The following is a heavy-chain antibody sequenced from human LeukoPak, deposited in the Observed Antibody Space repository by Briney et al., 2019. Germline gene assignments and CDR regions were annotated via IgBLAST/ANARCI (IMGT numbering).Heavy chain of an antibody. CDR2: IYYSGST. Sequence: PSETLSLTCTVSGGSISSYHWSWIRQPPGKGLEWIGYIYYSGSTNYNPSLKSRVTISVDTSKNQFSLKLSSVTAADTAVYYCARGGGYDSSGEFDYWGQGTLVTVSS. D-gene: IGHD3-22*01. J-gene: IGHJ4*02. V-gene: IGHV4-59*01. CDR3: ARGGGYDSSGEFDY. CDR1: GGSISSYH.